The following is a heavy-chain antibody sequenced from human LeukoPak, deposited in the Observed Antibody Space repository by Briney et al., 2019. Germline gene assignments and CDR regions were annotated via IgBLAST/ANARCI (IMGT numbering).Heavy chain of an antibody. CDR1: GFTFSSYA. D-gene: IGHD3-10*01. CDR3: AKDNKYYYGSGSYYIFDY. Sequence: GGSMRLSCAASGFTFSSYAMSWVRQAPGKGLEWVSAISGTGGSTYYADSVKGRFTISRDYSKNTLYLQMNSLRAEDTAVYYCAKDNKYYYGSGSYYIFDYWGQGTLVTVSS. CDR2: ISGTGGST. J-gene: IGHJ4*02. V-gene: IGHV3-23*01.